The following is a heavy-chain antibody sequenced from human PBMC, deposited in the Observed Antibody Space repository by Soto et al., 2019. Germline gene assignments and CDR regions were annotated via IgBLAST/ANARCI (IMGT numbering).Heavy chain of an antibody. V-gene: IGHV3-30*18. CDR3: AKTITTVGVSSTGRGALLDN. D-gene: IGHD3-3*01. CDR2: ISNDGNSE. J-gene: IGHJ4*02. Sequence: QVQLVESGGGVVQPGRSLRLSCAASGFSFSSFGMHWVRQAPGKGLEGVAVISNDGNSEHYAYSVKGRFTISRDNSKNTFYLQMNSLSVEDTAIYYCAKTITTVGVSSTGRGALLDNWGQGILVSVSS. CDR1: GFSFSSFG.